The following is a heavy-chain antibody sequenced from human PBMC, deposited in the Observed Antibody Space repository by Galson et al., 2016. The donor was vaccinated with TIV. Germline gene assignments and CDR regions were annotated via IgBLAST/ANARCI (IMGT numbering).Heavy chain of an antibody. CDR1: GYSISSGYY. CDR3: AREGSTVTMHHYFGLDV. D-gene: IGHD4-17*01. V-gene: IGHV4-38-2*02. J-gene: IGHJ6*02. CDR2: IYYTGTT. Sequence: ETLSLTCTVSGYSISSGYYWGWIRQFPGKGLEWMGSIYYTGTTYTNPSLKSRLTLSVDTSNNQASLRLSSVTAADTAVYYCAREGSTVTMHHYFGLDVWGQGTTVTVSS.